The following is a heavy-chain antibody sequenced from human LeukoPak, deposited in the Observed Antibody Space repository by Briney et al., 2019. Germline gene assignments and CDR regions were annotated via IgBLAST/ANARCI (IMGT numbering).Heavy chain of an antibody. V-gene: IGHV1-2*02. D-gene: IGHD3-9*01. CDR2: INPNSGGT. Sequence: ASVKVSCKASGYTFTGYYMHWVRQAPGQGLEWMGWINPNSGGTNYAQKFQGRVTMTRDTSISTAYMELSRLRSDDTAVYYCARGPPGYDILTGYQFPDTNFDYWGQGTLVTVSS. J-gene: IGHJ4*02. CDR3: ARGPPGYDILTGYQFPDTNFDY. CDR1: GYTFTGYY.